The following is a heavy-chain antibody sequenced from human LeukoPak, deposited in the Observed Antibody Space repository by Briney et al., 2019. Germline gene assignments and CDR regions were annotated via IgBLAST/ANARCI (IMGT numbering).Heavy chain of an antibody. CDR2: INHSGST. CDR1: GGSFSGYY. V-gene: IGHV4-34*01. J-gene: IGHJ6*04. Sequence: PSETLSLTCAVYGGSFSGYYWSWIRQPPRKGLEWIGEINHSGSTNYNPSLKSRVTISVDTSKNQFSLKLSSVTAADTAVYYCARRHLGYYGMDVWGKGTTVTVSS. CDR3: ARRHLGYYGMDV.